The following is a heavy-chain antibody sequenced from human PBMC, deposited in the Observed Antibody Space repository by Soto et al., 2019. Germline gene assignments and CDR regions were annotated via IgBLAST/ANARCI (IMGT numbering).Heavy chain of an antibody. Sequence: QVQLQESGPGLVKPSQTLSLTCTVSGGFDGSLGSGNYYWNWIRQHPGKGLEWIGYIFNGGSASYNPSLRSRITISADTSKNQSSLYLNSVTAADTAVYFCARDRGFGMDVWGQGTTVIVSS. J-gene: IGHJ6*02. V-gene: IGHV4-31*03. CDR3: ARDRGFGMDV. CDR1: GGFDGSLGSGNYY. CDR2: IFNGGSA.